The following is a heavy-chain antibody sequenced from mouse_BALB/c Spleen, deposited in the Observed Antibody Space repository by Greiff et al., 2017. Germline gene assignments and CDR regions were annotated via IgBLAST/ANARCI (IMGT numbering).Heavy chain of an antibody. V-gene: IGHV1-80*01. J-gene: IGHJ2*01. Sequence: VKLQESGAELVRPGSSVKISCKASGYAFSSYWMNWVKQRPGQGLEWIGQIYPGDGDTNYNGKFKGKATLTADKSSSTAYMQLSSLTSEDSAVYFCARRLRGGYFDYWGQGTTLTVSS. D-gene: IGHD2-2*01. CDR2: IYPGDGDT. CDR3: ARRLRGGYFDY. CDR1: GYAFSSYW.